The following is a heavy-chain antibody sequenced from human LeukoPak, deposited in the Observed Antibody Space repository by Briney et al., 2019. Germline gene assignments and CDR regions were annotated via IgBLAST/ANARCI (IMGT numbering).Heavy chain of an antibody. V-gene: IGHV3-21*01. Sequence: PGGSLRLSCAASGFTFSSYSMNWVRQAPGKGLEWVSSISSSSSYIYYADSVKGRFTISRDNAKNSLYLQMNSLRAEDTAVYYCARDTGTARYYYYYYYMDVWGKGTTVTVSS. J-gene: IGHJ6*03. CDR1: GFTFSSYS. CDR2: ISSSSSYI. CDR3: ARDTGTARYYYYYYYMDV. D-gene: IGHD1-14*01.